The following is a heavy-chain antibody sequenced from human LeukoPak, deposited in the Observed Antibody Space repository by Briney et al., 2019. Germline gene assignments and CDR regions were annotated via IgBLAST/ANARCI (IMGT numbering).Heavy chain of an antibody. V-gene: IGHV3-74*01. CDR3: ARDRAYGMDV. Sequence: GGSLRLSCAASGFTFSSYGMHWVRQAPGKGLVWGSRIDSDGSYINYADSVKGRFTISRDNAKNTVYLQMNSLRAEDTAVYYCARDRAYGMDVWGQGTTVTVSS. CDR2: IDSDGSYI. CDR1: GFTFSSYG. J-gene: IGHJ6*02.